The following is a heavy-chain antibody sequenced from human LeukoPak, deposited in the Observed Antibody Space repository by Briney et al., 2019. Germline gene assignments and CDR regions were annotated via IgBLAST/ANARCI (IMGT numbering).Heavy chain of an antibody. D-gene: IGHD1-26*01. V-gene: IGHV3-30-3*01. CDR1: GFTFNNYA. CDR3: ARDGIVGSPLFKFDY. Sequence: PAGSLTLSCAASGFTFNNYAIHWVRQAPGKGLEWVAIISFDGGNKYYADSVKGRFTISRDNSKNTLYLQMNSLRAEDTAVYYCARDGIVGSPLFKFDYWGQGTLVTVSS. J-gene: IGHJ4*02. CDR2: ISFDGGNK.